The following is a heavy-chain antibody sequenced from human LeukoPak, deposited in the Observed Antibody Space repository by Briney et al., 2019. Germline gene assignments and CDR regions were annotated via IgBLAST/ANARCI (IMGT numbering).Heavy chain of an antibody. V-gene: IGHV4-4*07. CDR3: ARDMGYYDSSGYHSYGMDV. CDR2: IYISGST. CDR1: GGSISGYY. D-gene: IGHD3-22*01. J-gene: IGHJ6*02. Sequence: SETLSLTCTVSGGSISGYYWSRIRQPAGEGLEWIGRIYISGSTKYNPFLHSRVTMSVDTSKNQFSLKLSSVTAADTAVYYCARDMGYYDSSGYHSYGMDVWGPGTTVTVSS.